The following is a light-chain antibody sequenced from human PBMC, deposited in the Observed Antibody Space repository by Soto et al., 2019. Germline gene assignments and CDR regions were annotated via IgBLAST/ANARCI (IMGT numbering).Light chain of an antibody. CDR3: AAWDASLSGHV. V-gene: IGLV1-47*02. Sequence: QSVLTQSPSASGTPGQRVTISCYGSSSNIGSYPVYWYQQLPGTSPKLLINSDDQRPSGVPDRFSASRSGTSASLAISGLRSDDEAVYYCAAWDASLSGHVFGAGTKVTVL. CDR1: SSNIGSYP. CDR2: SDD. J-gene: IGLJ1*01.